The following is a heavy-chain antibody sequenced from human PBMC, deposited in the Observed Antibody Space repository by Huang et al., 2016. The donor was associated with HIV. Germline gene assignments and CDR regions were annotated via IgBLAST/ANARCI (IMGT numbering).Heavy chain of an antibody. CDR3: ARDRGQQLSPFDS. D-gene: IGHD6-13*01. CDR2: ISPSSSFR. V-gene: IGHV3-21*01. J-gene: IGHJ4*02. Sequence: EVQLVESGGGLVKPGGSLRLSCAASGFSLDSYNMYWVRQTPGKGLQLVSAISPSSSFRDYADSVKGRFSISRDNAKNSLYLQMNNLRGEDTAVYYCARDRGQQLSPFDSWGQGTLVTVSS. CDR1: GFSLDSYN.